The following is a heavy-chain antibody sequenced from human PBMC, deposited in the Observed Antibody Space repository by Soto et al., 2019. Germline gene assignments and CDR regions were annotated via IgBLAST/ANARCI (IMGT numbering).Heavy chain of an antibody. Sequence: QVQLQQWGAGLLKPSETLSLTCAVYGGSFSGYYWSWIRQPPGKGLEWLGEINHSGSTNYNPSLKSRVTISVDTYKNQFSLKLSSVTAADTAVYYCERGARFNYYGSGSYHYWGQGTLVTVSS. CDR2: INHSGST. J-gene: IGHJ4*02. D-gene: IGHD3-10*01. CDR1: GGSFSGYY. CDR3: ERGARFNYYGSGSYHY. V-gene: IGHV4-34*01.